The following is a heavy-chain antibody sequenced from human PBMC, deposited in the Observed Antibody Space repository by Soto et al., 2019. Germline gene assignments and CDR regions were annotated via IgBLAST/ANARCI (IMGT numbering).Heavy chain of an antibody. CDR2: ISWNSGSI. CDR3: AKGSRVLGYYYMDV. V-gene: IGHV3-9*01. Sequence: EVQLVESGGGLVQPGRSLRLSCAASGFTFDDYAMHWVRQAPGKGLEWVSGISWNSGSIGYADSVNGRFTISRDNAKNSLYLQMNSLRAEDTALYYCAKGSRVLGYYYMDVWGKGTTVTVSS. CDR1: GFTFDDYA. J-gene: IGHJ6*03. D-gene: IGHD6-6*01.